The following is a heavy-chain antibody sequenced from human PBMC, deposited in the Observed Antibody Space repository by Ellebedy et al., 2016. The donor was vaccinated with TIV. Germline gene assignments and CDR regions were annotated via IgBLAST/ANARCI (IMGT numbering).Heavy chain of an antibody. D-gene: IGHD3/OR15-3a*01. Sequence: MPSETLSLTCFVSGVSIDRGSSNSGNWWSWVRQSPGKAMEWIGEIFHYGSPNLNPSLKSRVTMSLDKSNNQFSLKMNSVTAADTAVYYCARMTLDSWYFDLWGRGTLVTVSS. CDR3: ARMTLDSWYFDL. CDR2: IFHYGSP. CDR1: GVSIDRGSSNSGNW. V-gene: IGHV4/OR15-8*01. J-gene: IGHJ2*01.